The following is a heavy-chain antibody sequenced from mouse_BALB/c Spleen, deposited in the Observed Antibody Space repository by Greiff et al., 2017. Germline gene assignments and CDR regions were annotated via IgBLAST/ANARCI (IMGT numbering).Heavy chain of an antibody. CDR2: IDPENGDT. V-gene: IGHV14-4*02. J-gene: IGHJ4*01. CDR1: GFNIKDYY. Sequence: EVQLQQSGAELVRSGASVKLSCTASGFNIKDYYMHWVKQRPEQGLEWIGWIDPENGDTEYAPKFQGKATMTADTSSNTAYLQLSSLTSEDTAVYYCRDFMITTDYAMDYWGQGTSVTVSS. CDR3: RDFMITTDYAMDY. D-gene: IGHD2-4*01.